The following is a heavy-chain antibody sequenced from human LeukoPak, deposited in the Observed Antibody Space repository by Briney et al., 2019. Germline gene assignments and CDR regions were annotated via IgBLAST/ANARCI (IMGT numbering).Heavy chain of an antibody. CDR3: ARTSGSYRPIDY. CDR2: INHSGST. V-gene: IGHV4-34*01. J-gene: IGHJ4*02. D-gene: IGHD1-26*01. CDR1: GGSFSGYY. Sequence: SETLSLTCAVYGGSFSGYYWSWIRQPPGKGLEWIGEINHSGSTNYNPSLKSRVTISVDTSKNQFSLKLSSVTAADTAVYYCARTSGSYRPIDYWGPGTLVTVSS.